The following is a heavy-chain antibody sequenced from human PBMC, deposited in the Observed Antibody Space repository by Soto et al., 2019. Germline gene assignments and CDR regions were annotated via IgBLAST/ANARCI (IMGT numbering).Heavy chain of an antibody. CDR2: ISYDGSNK. D-gene: IGHD1-26*01. CDR1: GFTFISYA. J-gene: IGHJ6*02. Sequence: QVQLVESGGGVVQHGRSLRLSCAASGFTFISYAMHWVRQAPGKGLEWVAVISYDGSNKYYADSVKGRVTISRDNSKNTLYLQMNSLRAEDTAVYYCARDGTYGMDVWGQGTTVTVSS. CDR3: ARDGTYGMDV. V-gene: IGHV3-30-3*01.